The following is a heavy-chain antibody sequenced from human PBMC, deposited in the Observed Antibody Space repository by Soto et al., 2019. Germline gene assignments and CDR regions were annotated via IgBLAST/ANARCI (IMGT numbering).Heavy chain of an antibody. CDR1: GFTFSSYS. D-gene: IGHD3-16*01. Sequence: ESGGGLVQPGGSLRLSCAASGFTFSSYSMHWVRQAPGKGLEWISYMNSGSNVIYYADSVMGRFTISRDNAKNSLFLQMNSLRDEDTAVYYCARMGASWFDPWGQGTLVTVSS. V-gene: IGHV3-48*02. CDR3: ARMGASWFDP. CDR2: MNSGSNVI. J-gene: IGHJ5*02.